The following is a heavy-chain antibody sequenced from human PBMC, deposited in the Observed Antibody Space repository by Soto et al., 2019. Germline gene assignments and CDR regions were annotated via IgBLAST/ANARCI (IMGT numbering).Heavy chain of an antibody. CDR1: GGSLRSGDYS. CDR3: ARAYYDVLTGFYVRYFDY. V-gene: IGHV4-30-4*01. D-gene: IGHD3-9*01. J-gene: IGHJ4*02. Sequence: QVQLQESGPGLVRPSETLSLTCSVSGGSLRSGDYSWSWIRQPPGKGLEWIGYIFHTGTTYYNPSLKTRTTISIDTSRRRFSLRLRSVTAADTAIYYCARAYYDVLTGFYVRYFDYWGRGTRVAVSS. CDR2: IFHTGTT.